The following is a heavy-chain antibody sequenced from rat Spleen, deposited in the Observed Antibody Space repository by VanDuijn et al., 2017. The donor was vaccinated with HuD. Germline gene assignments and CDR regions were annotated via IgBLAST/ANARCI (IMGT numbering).Heavy chain of an antibody. CDR2: ISYDGTAT. CDR1: GFTFSDYY. J-gene: IGHJ2*01. Sequence: EVQLVESGGGLVQPGRSLKLSCAASGFTFSDYYMAWVRQAPKRGLEWVASISYDGTATYYRDSVKGRFTLSRDNAKSTLYLQMGSLRSEDTATYYCARHAWPGVMDAWGQGVMVTVSS. V-gene: IGHV5-7*01. CDR3: ARHAWPGVMDA. D-gene: IGHD1-12*01.